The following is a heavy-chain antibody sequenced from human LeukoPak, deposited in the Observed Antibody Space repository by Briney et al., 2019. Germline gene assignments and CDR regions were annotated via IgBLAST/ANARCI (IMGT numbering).Heavy chain of an antibody. CDR3: ARTGYSSSWSHDAFDI. CDR2: IYYSGST. CDR1: GVSISSIMYY. V-gene: IGHV4-39*01. J-gene: IGHJ3*02. D-gene: IGHD6-13*01. Sequence: SETLSLTCTVSGVSISSIMYYRGWLRQPPRTGVEWIGLIYYSGSTYYNPSLKSRVTISVDTSKNQFSLKLSSVTAADTAVYYCARTGYSSSWSHDAFDIWGQGTMVTVSS.